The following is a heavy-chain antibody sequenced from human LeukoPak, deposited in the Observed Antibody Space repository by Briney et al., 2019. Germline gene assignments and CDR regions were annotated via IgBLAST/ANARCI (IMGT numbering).Heavy chain of an antibody. Sequence: SGTLSLTCTVSGGSISSYYWSWIRQPPGKGLEWIGYIYYSGSTNYNPSLKSRVTISVDTSKNQFSLKLSSVTAADTAVYYCAREITMVRGGRHWFDPWGQGTLVTVSS. CDR3: AREITMVRGGRHWFDP. D-gene: IGHD3-10*01. J-gene: IGHJ5*02. V-gene: IGHV4-59*01. CDR1: GGSISSYY. CDR2: IYYSGST.